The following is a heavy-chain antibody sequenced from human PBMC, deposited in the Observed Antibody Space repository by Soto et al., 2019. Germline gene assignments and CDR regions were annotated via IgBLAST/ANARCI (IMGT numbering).Heavy chain of an antibody. CDR3: AMVANYVTPTPQDV. CDR1: GYIFVNYG. V-gene: IGHV1-18*01. Sequence: QVQLVQSGDEVKKPGASVKVSCKASGYIFVNYGIAWVRQAPGQGLEWMGWISPYSGNTHYASKVQGRLTMTTDTAPSTADMELGSLTSADPAAYYCAMVANYVTPTPQDVWGQGTTVTVSS. J-gene: IGHJ6*02. D-gene: IGHD3-16*01. CDR2: ISPYSGNT.